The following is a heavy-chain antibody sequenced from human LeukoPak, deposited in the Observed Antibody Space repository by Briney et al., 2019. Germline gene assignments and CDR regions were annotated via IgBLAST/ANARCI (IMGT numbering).Heavy chain of an antibody. V-gene: IGHV4-39*07. Sequence: SETLSLTCTVSGGSISGSTYYWGWIRQPPGEGLEWIGSLYYTGTTYYNPSLKSRVTISVDTSKNQFSLRMSSVTAADTAVYYCARDTAWGARWFEPWGPGTLVTVSS. CDR2: LYYTGTT. CDR3: ARDTAWGARWFEP. J-gene: IGHJ5*02. D-gene: IGHD3-16*01. CDR1: GGSISGSTYY.